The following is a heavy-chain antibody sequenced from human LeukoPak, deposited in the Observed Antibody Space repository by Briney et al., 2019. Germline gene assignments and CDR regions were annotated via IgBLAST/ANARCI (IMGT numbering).Heavy chain of an antibody. CDR2: IIPIFHTA. CDR3: ARDHDSNVYYAQFAY. CDR1: GGDFSTYT. D-gene: IGHD3-22*01. V-gene: IGHV1-69*13. Sequence: SVNVSCKASGGDFSTYTINWVRQAPGQGLEWMGGIIPIFHTANYAHKFQGRVTITADESARTAYMELSSLGSDDTAVYYCARDHDSNVYYAQFAYWGQGTLVTVSS. J-gene: IGHJ4*02.